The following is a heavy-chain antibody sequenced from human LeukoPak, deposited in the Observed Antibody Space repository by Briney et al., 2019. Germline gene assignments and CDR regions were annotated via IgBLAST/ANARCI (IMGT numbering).Heavy chain of an antibody. CDR1: GGSISSSSYY. CDR2: IYYSGST. D-gene: IGHD2-2*01. CDR3: ARVASRYCSSTSCHH. J-gene: IGHJ5*02. V-gene: IGHV4-39*07. Sequence: PSETLSLTCTVSGGSISSSSYYWGWIRQPPGKGLEWIGSIYYSGSTYYNPSLKSRVTISVDTSKNQFSLKLSSVTAADTAVYYCARVASRYCSSTSCHHWGQGTLVTVSS.